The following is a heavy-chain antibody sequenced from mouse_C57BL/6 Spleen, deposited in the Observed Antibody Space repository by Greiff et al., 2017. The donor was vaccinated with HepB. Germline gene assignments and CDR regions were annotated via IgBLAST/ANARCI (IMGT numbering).Heavy chain of an antibody. Sequence: EVQLQQSGPELVKPGASVKIPCKASGYTFTDYNMDWVKQSHGKSLEWIGDINPNNGGTIYNQKFKGKATLTVDKSSSTAYMELRSLTSEDTAVYYCARRAYYSNYSGDYFDYWGQGTTLTVSS. CDR1: GYTFTDYN. V-gene: IGHV1-18*01. D-gene: IGHD2-5*01. CDR2: INPNNGGT. CDR3: ARRAYYSNYSGDYFDY. J-gene: IGHJ2*01.